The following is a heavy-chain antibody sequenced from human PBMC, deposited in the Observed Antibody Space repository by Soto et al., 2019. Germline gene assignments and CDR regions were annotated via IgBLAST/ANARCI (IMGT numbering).Heavy chain of an antibody. CDR3: AREADTKTADFWSGYYNYYYYMDV. D-gene: IGHD3-3*01. V-gene: IGHV4-59*01. Sequence: PSETLSLTCTVSGGSISSYYWSWIRQPPGKGLEWIGYIYYSGSTNYNPSLKSRVTISVDTSKNQFCLKLSSVTAADTAVYYCAREADTKTADFWSGYYNYYYYMDVWGKGTTVTVSS. J-gene: IGHJ6*03. CDR1: GGSISSYY. CDR2: IYYSGST.